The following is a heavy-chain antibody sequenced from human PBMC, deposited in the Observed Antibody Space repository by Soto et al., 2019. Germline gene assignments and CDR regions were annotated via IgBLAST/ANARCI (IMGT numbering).Heavy chain of an antibody. V-gene: IGHV4-59*12. D-gene: IGHD6-13*01. CDR1: GGSISSYY. CDR2: IYYSGST. CDR3: ARSLTSSSPSGFDP. Sequence: SETLSLTCTVSGGSISSYYWSWIRQPPGKGLEWIGYIYYSGSTNYNPSLKSRVTISVEMSKNQFSLKLSSVTAADTAVHYCARSLTSSSPSGFDPWGQGTLVTVSS. J-gene: IGHJ5*02.